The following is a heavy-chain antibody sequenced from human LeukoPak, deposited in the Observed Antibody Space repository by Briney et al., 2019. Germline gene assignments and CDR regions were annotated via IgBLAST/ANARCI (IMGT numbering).Heavy chain of an antibody. CDR1: GGSISSGSYY. Sequence: PSQTLSLTCTVSGGSISSGSYYWSWIRQPAGKGLEWIGRIYTSGSTNYNPSLKSRVTISVDTSKNQFSLKLSSVTAADTAVYYCARDNPHSSSWYSPFDSWGQGTLVTVSS. CDR3: ARDNPHSSSWYSPFDS. J-gene: IGHJ4*02. CDR2: IYTSGST. D-gene: IGHD6-13*01. V-gene: IGHV4-61*02.